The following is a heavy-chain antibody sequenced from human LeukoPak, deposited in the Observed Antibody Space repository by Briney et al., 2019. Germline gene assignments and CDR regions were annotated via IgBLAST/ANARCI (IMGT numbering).Heavy chain of an antibody. D-gene: IGHD3-3*01. CDR3: ATAYYDFWSGPLAAFDY. CDR1: GGSISTSSYY. V-gene: IGHV4-39*01. Sequence: SETLSLTCTVSGGSISTSSYYWGWIRQPPGKGLECIGSMYYSGSTYYNPSLKSRVTISVDTSKNQFSLKLSSVTAADTAVYYCATAYYDFWSGPLAAFDYWGQGTLVTVSS. J-gene: IGHJ4*02. CDR2: MYYSGST.